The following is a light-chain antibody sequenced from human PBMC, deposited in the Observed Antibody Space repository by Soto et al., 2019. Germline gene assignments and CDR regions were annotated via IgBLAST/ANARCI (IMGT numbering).Light chain of an antibody. J-gene: IGKJ1*01. CDR1: QGIRND. Sequence: AIQMTHSPSSLSAYVGDRVTITCRASQGIRNDLGWYQQKQGKAPKLLIYAASSLQSGVPSRFSGSGSGTDFTLTISSLQPEDFATYYCLQDYNYPRTFGQGTKVEIK. V-gene: IGKV1-6*01. CDR2: AAS. CDR3: LQDYNYPRT.